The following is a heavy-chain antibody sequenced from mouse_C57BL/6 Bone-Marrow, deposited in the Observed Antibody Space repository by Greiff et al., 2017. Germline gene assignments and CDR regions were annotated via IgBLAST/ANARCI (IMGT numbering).Heavy chain of an antibody. V-gene: IGHV1-69*01. J-gene: IGHJ3*01. Sequence: VQLQQPGAELVMPGASVKLSCKASGYTFTSYWMHWVKQRPGQGLEWIGELDPSDSYTNYNQNFKGKSTLTVDKSSSTAYMQLSSLTSEDSAVYYCASCGYLAWFAYWGQGTLVTVSA. D-gene: IGHD2-3*01. CDR1: GYTFTSYW. CDR3: ASCGYLAWFAY. CDR2: LDPSDSYT.